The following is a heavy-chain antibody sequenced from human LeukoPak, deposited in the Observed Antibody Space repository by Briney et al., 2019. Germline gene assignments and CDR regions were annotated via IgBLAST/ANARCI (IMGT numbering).Heavy chain of an antibody. CDR2: ISWNSGSI. CDR1: GFTFDDYA. D-gene: IGHD6-13*01. CDR3: ARIVGQQLVQGPFQH. J-gene: IGHJ1*01. V-gene: IGHV3-9*01. Sequence: GRSLRLSCAASGFTFDDYAMYWVRQAPGKGLEWVSGISWNSGSIGYADSVKGRFTISRDNAKNSLYLQMNSLRAEDTALYYCARIVGQQLVQGPFQHWGQGTLVTVSS.